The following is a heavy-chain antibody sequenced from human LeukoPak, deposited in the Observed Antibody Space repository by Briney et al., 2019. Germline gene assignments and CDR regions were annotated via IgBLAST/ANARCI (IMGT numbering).Heavy chain of an antibody. CDR1: GGSISSSSYY. D-gene: IGHD3-22*01. Sequence: SETLSLTCTVPGGSISSSSYYWGWIRQPPGKGLEWIGSIYYSGSTYYNPSLKSRVTISVDTSKNQFSLKLSSVTAADTAVYYCARGYYDSSGYYYGWDYYYGMDVWGQGTTVTVSS. J-gene: IGHJ6*02. CDR2: IYYSGST. CDR3: ARGYYDSSGYYYGWDYYYGMDV. V-gene: IGHV4-39*01.